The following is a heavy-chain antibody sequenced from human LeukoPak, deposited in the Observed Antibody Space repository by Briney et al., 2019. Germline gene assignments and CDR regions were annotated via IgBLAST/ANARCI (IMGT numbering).Heavy chain of an antibody. CDR1: GFTFSSYG. Sequence: GRSLRLSCIASGFTFSSYGMHWVRQAPGKGPEWVAVISFDGRNKYYGDSVKGRFTISRDNSKNTLYLQMNGLRAEDTAVYYCAKDNYYDSSGYSDYWGQGTLVTVSS. CDR3: AKDNYYDSSGYSDY. CDR2: ISFDGRNK. V-gene: IGHV3-30*18. D-gene: IGHD3-22*01. J-gene: IGHJ4*02.